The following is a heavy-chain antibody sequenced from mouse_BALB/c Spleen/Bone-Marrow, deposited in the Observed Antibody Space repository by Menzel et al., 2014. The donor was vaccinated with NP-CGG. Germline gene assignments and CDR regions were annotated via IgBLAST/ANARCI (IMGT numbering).Heavy chain of an antibody. CDR3: DIPGAIGYGPHYYAMDY. CDR2: IWAGGST. Sequence: QVQLKESGPGLVAPSQSLSITCTVSGFSLTSYGVHWVRQPPGKGLEWLGVIWAGGSTNYNSALMSRLSINKDNSKSQVFLKMNRLQTGDTAMYYCDIPGAIGYGPHYYAMDYWGQGTSVTVSS. CDR1: GFSLTSYG. V-gene: IGHV2-9*02. J-gene: IGHJ4*01. D-gene: IGHD1-1*01.